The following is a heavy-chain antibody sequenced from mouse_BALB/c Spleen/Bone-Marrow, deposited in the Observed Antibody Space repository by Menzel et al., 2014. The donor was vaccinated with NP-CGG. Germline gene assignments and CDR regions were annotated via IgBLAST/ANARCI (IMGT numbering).Heavy chain of an antibody. CDR3: TRWRYAYWYFDV. J-gene: IGHJ1*01. CDR2: IYPGNSDT. CDR1: GYSFTSYR. V-gene: IGHV1-5*01. D-gene: IGHD2-14*01. Sequence: VQLKKSGTVLARPGASVKMSCKASGYSFTSYRMHWIKQRPGQGLEWIGAIYPGNSDTSYKQKFKGKAKLTAVTSASTAYMELSSLTNEDSAVYYCTRWRYAYWYFDVWGAGTTVTVSS.